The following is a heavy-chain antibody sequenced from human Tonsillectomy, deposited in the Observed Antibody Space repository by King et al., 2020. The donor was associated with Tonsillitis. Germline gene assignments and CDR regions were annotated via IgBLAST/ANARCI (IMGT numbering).Heavy chain of an antibody. CDR2: ISGSGGSP. J-gene: IGHJ6*02. CDR1: GITFSSYA. CDR3: AKDRDFWSPHGMDV. Sequence: VQLVESGGGLIQRGGSLRLSCAASGITFSSYAMNWVRQAPGKGLEWVSGISGSGGSPYYADSVEGRFAISRDNSKNTLYLQMNSLRAEDTAVYYCAKDRDFWSPHGMDVWGQGTTVTVSS. D-gene: IGHD3-3*01. V-gene: IGHV3-23*04.